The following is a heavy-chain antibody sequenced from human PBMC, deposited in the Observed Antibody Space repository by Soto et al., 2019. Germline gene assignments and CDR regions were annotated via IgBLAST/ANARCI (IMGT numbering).Heavy chain of an antibody. D-gene: IGHD5-18*01. CDR2: IDPSDSYT. CDR3: ARTYSYGWEYYYGMDV. Sequence: RGESLKISCKGSGYSFTSYWISWVRQMPGKGLEWMGRIDPSDSYTNYSPSFQGHVTISADKSISTAYLQWSSLKASDTAMYYCARTYSYGWEYYYGMDVWGQGTTVTVSS. J-gene: IGHJ6*02. CDR1: GYSFTSYW. V-gene: IGHV5-10-1*01.